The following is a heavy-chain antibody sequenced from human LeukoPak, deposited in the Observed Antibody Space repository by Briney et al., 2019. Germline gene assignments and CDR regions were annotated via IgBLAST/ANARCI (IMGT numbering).Heavy chain of an antibody. J-gene: IGHJ4*02. CDR3: AKRDRMYTSGSYYFDY. CDR1: GFTFSNYG. CDR2: VRYDGSNK. D-gene: IGHD6-19*01. V-gene: IGHV3-30*02. Sequence: GGSLRLSCAASGFTFSNYGMHWVRQAPGKGLEWVAFVRYDGSNKYYADSVKGRFTISRDNSKNTLYLQMNSLRAEDTAVYYCAKRDRMYTSGSYYFDYWGQGTLVTVSS.